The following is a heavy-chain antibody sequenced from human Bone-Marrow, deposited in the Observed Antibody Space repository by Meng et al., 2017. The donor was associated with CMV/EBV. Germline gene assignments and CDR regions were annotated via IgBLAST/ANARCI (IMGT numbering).Heavy chain of an antibody. CDR2: IYPGDSDT. CDR1: GLTFSNAW. J-gene: IGHJ4*02. Sequence: GGSLRLSCVASGLTFSNAWMSWVRQAPGKGLEWMGIIYPGDSDTRYSPSFQGQVTISADKSISTAYLQWSSLKASDTAMYYCARVWGYCSSTSCSLVAVAGEFDYWGQGTLVTFSS. CDR3: ARVWGYCSSTSCSLVAVAGEFDY. D-gene: IGHD2-2*01. V-gene: IGHV5-51*01.